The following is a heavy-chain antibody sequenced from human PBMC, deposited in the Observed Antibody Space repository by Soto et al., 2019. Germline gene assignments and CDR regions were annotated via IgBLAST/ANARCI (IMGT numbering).Heavy chain of an antibody. CDR2: IWYDGSNK. CDR1: GFTFSSYG. J-gene: IGHJ3*02. Sequence: QVQLVESGGGVVQPGRSLRLSCAASGFTFSSYGMHWVRQAPGKGLEWVAGIWYDGSNKYYADSVKGRFTISRDNSKNTLYLQMNSLRAEDTAVYYCARETTIFGVVIYAFDIWGQGTMVTVSS. D-gene: IGHD3-3*01. CDR3: ARETTIFGVVIYAFDI. V-gene: IGHV3-33*01.